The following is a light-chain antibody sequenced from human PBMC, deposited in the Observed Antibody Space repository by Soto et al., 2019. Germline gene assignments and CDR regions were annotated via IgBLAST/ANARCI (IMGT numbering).Light chain of an antibody. CDR2: GAS. Sequence: EIVLTQSPGTLSLSPGERATLSCRASQSVSSSYLAWYQQKPGQAPRLLIYGASSSATGIPDRFSGSGSGTDFTLTISRLEPEDFGVYYCQQYGSSPPLTFGGGTKVEIK. V-gene: IGKV3-20*01. J-gene: IGKJ4*01. CDR3: QQYGSSPPLT. CDR1: QSVSSSY.